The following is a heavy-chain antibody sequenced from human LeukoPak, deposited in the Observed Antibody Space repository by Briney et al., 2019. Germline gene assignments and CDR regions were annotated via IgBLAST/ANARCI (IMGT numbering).Heavy chain of an antibody. Sequence: ASVKVSCKASGGTFSSYAISWVRQAPGQGLEWTGGIIPIFGTANYAQKFQGRVTITTDESTSTAYMELSSLRSEDTAVYYCARGYYDILTGYYRSDFDYWGQGTLVTVSS. J-gene: IGHJ4*02. CDR2: IIPIFGTA. V-gene: IGHV1-69*05. D-gene: IGHD3-9*01. CDR1: GGTFSSYA. CDR3: ARGYYDILTGYYRSDFDY.